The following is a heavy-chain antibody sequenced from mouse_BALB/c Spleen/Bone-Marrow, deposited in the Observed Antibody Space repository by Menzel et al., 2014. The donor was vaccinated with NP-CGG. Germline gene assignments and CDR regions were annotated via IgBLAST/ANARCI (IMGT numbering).Heavy chain of an antibody. CDR3: ARLGREYFDY. CDR1: GFTFSSYG. Sequence: EVKLMESGGDLVKPGGSLKLSCAASGFTFSSYGMSWVRQTPAKRLEWVATTSSGGSYSYYPDSVKGRFTISRNNAKNTMYLQMSSVKYEDTAMYYSARLGREYFDYWGQGTTLTVSS. J-gene: IGHJ2*01. CDR2: TSSGGSYS. V-gene: IGHV5-6*01.